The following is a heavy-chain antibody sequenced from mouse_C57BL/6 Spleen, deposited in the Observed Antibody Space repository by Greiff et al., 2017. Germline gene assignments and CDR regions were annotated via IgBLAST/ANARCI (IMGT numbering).Heavy chain of an antibody. CDR3: TRYYEYWYFDV. V-gene: IGHV1-15*01. D-gene: IGHD2-4*01. J-gene: IGHJ1*03. Sequence: VQLQQSGAELVRPGASVTLSCKASGYTFTDYEMHWVKQTPVHGLEWIGAIDPETGGTAYNQKFKGKAILTADKSSSTAYMELRSLTSEDSAVYYCTRYYEYWYFDVWGTGTTVTVSS. CDR2: IDPETGGT. CDR1: GYTFTDYE.